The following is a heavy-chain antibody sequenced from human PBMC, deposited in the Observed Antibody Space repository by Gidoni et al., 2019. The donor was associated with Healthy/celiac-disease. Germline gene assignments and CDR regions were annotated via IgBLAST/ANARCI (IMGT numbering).Heavy chain of an antibody. Sequence: QVQLVQSGAEVKKPGSSVKVSCKASGGTFSSYAISWVRQAPGQGLEWMGGISPIFGTANYAQKFQGRVTITADKSTSTAYMELSSLRSEDTAVYYCADHYGSGSYSRLYYYYYGMDVWGQGTTVTVSS. CDR1: GGTFSSYA. CDR3: ADHYGSGSYSRLYYYYYGMDV. D-gene: IGHD3-10*01. CDR2: ISPIFGTA. V-gene: IGHV1-69*06. J-gene: IGHJ6*02.